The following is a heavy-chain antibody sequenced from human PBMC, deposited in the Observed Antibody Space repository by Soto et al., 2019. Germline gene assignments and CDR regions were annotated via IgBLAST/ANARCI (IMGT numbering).Heavy chain of an antibody. D-gene: IGHD6-13*01. V-gene: IGHV3-23*01. CDR3: AKDLAAAPRSWFDP. CDR2: ISGSGGST. J-gene: IGHJ5*02. CDR1: GFTFSSYA. Sequence: PVGSLRLSCAASGFTFSSYAMSCVRQAPGKGLEWVSAISGSGGSTYYADSVKGRFTISRDNSKNTLYLQMNSLRAEDTAVYYCAKDLAAAPRSWFDPWAYATLVIVS.